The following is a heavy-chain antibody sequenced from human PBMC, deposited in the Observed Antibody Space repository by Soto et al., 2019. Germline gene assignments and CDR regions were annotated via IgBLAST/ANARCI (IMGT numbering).Heavy chain of an antibody. CDR2: SSGSGGST. CDR3: AKKISRDPWLVEFDY. J-gene: IGHJ4*02. D-gene: IGHD6-19*01. CDR1: GFTFSSYA. Sequence: EVQLLESGGGLVQPGGSLRLSCAASGFTFSSYAMSWVRQAPGKGLEWVSASSGSGGSTYYADSVKGRFTISRDNSKNTLYLHMNSLRAEDTAVYYCAKKISRDPWLVEFDYWGQGTLVTVSS. V-gene: IGHV3-23*01.